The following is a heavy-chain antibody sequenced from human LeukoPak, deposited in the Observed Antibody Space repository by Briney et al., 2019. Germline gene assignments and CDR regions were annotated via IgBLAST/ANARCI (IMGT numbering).Heavy chain of an antibody. J-gene: IGHJ3*02. Sequence: PSQTLSLTCTVSGGSISSGDYYWSWIRQPPGKGLEWIGYIYYSGSTYYNPSLKSRVTISVDTSKNQFSLKLSSVTAADTAVYYCARERLGSSDAFDIWGQGTMVTVSS. CDR1: GGSISSGDYY. V-gene: IGHV4-30-4*01. CDR2: IYYSGST. CDR3: ARERLGSSDAFDI. D-gene: IGHD2-15*01.